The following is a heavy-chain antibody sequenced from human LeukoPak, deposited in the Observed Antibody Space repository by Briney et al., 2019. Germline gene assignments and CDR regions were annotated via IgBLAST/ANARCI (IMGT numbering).Heavy chain of an antibody. CDR3: ARVDIVVVPAAATPWLDP. D-gene: IGHD2-2*01. V-gene: IGHV4-34*01. CDR2: INHSGST. J-gene: IGHJ5*02. Sequence: SETLSLTCAVYGESFSGHYWSWIRQSPGKGLERIGEINHSGSTNYNPSLKSRVTISVDTSKNQFSLKLSSVIAADTAVYYCARVDIVVVPAAATPWLDPWGQGTLVTVSS. CDR1: GESFSGHY.